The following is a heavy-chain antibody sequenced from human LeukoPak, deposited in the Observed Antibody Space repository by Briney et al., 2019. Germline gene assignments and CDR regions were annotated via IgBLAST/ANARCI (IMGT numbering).Heavy chain of an antibody. CDR3: ATSFGELSVYKD. CDR2: IYYSGST. Sequence: PSETLSLTCTVSGGSISSYYWSWIRQPPGKGLEWIGYIYYSGSTNYNPSLKSRVTISVDTSKNQFSLKLRSVTAADTAVYFCATSFGELSVYKDWGQGTLVTVSS. CDR1: GGSISSYY. J-gene: IGHJ4*02. D-gene: IGHD3-10*01. V-gene: IGHV4-59*01.